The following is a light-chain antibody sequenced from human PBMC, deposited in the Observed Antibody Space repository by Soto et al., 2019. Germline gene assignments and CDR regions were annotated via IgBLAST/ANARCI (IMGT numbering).Light chain of an antibody. V-gene: IGKV1-5*01. CDR2: DAS. Sequence: DIQMTQSPSTLSASVGDRVTITCRASQTISNWLAWYQQQPGKAPKVLIFDASTLDGGVPSRFSGRRSGTDFTLTISSLQPSDVATYYCQQYNTYPLTFGGGTKVEI. J-gene: IGKJ4*01. CDR1: QTISNW. CDR3: QQYNTYPLT.